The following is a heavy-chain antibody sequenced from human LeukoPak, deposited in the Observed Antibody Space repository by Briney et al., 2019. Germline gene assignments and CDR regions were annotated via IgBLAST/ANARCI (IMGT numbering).Heavy chain of an antibody. CDR1: GFTFSSYG. Sequence: GGSLRLSCAASGFTFSSYGMHWVRQAPGKGLEWVAVISYDGSNKYYADSVKGRFTISRDNSKNTLYLQMNSLRAEDTAVYYCPKDYGSGSYAFDIWGQGTVVTVSS. CDR2: ISYDGSNK. J-gene: IGHJ3*02. V-gene: IGHV3-30*18. CDR3: PKDYGSGSYAFDI. D-gene: IGHD3-10*01.